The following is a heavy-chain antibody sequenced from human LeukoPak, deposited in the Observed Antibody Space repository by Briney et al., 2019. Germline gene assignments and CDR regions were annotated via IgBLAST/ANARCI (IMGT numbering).Heavy chain of an antibody. D-gene: IGHD3-10*01. V-gene: IGHV3-21*01. CDR1: GFTFSSYS. Sequence: GGSLRLSCAASGFTFSSYSMNWVRQAPGKGLEWVSSISSSSSYIYYADSVKGRFTISRDNAKNSLYLQMNSLRAEDTAVYYCASSSEAYYGSGSYFDYWGQGTLVTVSS. CDR2: ISSSSSYI. J-gene: IGHJ4*02. CDR3: ASSSEAYYGSGSYFDY.